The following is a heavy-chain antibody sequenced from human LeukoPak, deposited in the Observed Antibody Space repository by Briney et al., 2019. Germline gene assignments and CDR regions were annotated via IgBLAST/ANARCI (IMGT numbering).Heavy chain of an antibody. CDR2: ISAYNGDT. CDR3: ARDWPDSSGSHDAFDI. J-gene: IGHJ3*02. CDR1: GYTFTIDG. V-gene: IGHV1-18*01. D-gene: IGHD3-22*01. Sequence: AASVTLSFTASGYTFTIDGISWVRQAPGQGLEWRGWISAYNGDTNYTQKLQGRVTMITETSTSTDYRELRRLRYVDTAVGSCARDWPDSSGSHDAFDIWGQGTMVTVSS.